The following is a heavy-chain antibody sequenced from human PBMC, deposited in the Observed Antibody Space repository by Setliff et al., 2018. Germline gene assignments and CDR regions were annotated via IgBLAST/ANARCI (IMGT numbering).Heavy chain of an antibody. V-gene: IGHV4-30-4*01. J-gene: IGHJ3*02. CDR2: ISHGVST. D-gene: IGHD4-17*01. Sequence: PSETLSLTCTVSGASVTSFDYYWSWIRQPPGKGLEYIGHISHGVSTSYSPSLKGRLSISADTSKNQFSLNLTSVTAADTAVYYCARVYGENDLPDIWGQGTMVTVSS. CDR3: ARVYGENDLPDI. CDR1: GASVTSFDYY.